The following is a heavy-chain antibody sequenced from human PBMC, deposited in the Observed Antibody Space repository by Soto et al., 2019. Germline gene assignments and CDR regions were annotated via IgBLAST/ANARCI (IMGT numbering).Heavy chain of an antibody. CDR2: ISYDGSNK. V-gene: IGHV3-30*18. D-gene: IGHD3-9*01. CDR1: GFTFSSYG. Sequence: GGSLRLSCAASGFTFSSYGMHWVRQAPGKGLEWVAVISYDGSNKYYADSVKGRFTISRDNSKNTLYLQMNSLRAEDTAVYYCAKSYYDILTGLVYYYGMDVWDQGTTVTVSS. J-gene: IGHJ6*02. CDR3: AKSYYDILTGLVYYYGMDV.